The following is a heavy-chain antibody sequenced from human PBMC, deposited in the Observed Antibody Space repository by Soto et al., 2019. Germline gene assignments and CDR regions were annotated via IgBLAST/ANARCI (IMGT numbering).Heavy chain of an antibody. V-gene: IGHV4-4*02. CDR1: GGSISSSNW. D-gene: IGHD3-3*01. Sequence: QVQLQESGPGLVKPSGTLSLTCAVSGGSISSSNWWSWVRQPPGKGLEWIGEIYHSGSTNYNPSLKSRVTISVDKSKNQISLKLSSVTAADTAVYYCARDLARYRGDVLRFLEGKRAWPAFDIWGQGTMVTVSS. CDR3: ARDLARYRGDVLRFLEGKRAWPAFDI. J-gene: IGHJ3*02. CDR2: IYHSGST.